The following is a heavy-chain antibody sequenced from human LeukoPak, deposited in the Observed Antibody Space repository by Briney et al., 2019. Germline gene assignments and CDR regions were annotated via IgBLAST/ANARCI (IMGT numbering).Heavy chain of an antibody. J-gene: IGHJ5*02. D-gene: IGHD6-6*01. CDR3: ARCYSSSSYGWFDP. CDR1: GGSISSYY. V-gene: IGHV4-59*01. Sequence: PSETLSLTCTVSGGSISSYYWSWIRQPPGKGLEWIGYIHYSGSTNYNPSLKSRVTMSVDTSKNQFSLKLTSVTAADTAVYYCARCYSSSSYGWFDPWGQGTLVTVSS. CDR2: IHYSGST.